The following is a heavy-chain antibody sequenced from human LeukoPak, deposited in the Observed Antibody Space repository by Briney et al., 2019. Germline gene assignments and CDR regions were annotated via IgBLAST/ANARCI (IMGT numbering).Heavy chain of an antibody. CDR3: AREDVVKGNHFDY. D-gene: IGHD2-15*01. CDR1: GYTFTSYD. J-gene: IGHJ4*02. V-gene: IGHV1-8*01. CDR2: MNPNGANT. Sequence: GASVKVSCKASGYTFTSYDINWVRQATGQGLEWMGWMNPNGANTGYAQKFQGRVTMTRDMSTSTVYMELSSLRSEDTAVYYCAREDVVKGNHFDYWGQGTLVTVSS.